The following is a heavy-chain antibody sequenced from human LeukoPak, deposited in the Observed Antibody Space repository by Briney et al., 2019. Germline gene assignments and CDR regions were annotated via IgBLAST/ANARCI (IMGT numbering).Heavy chain of an antibody. J-gene: IGHJ4*02. Sequence: SPRPSPAASRFTSKLFTPHWVPQAPRKGLEWVSLIDRKGAITSYADSVKGRITISRDTRKQSLILQMNSLRSEDTALYYCAKEYDCYGDCYTSLASWGQGPLVTVSS. D-gene: IGHD2-21*02. CDR3: AKEYDCYGDCYTSLAS. CDR1: RFTSKLFT. V-gene: IGHV3-43*01. CDR2: IDRKGAIT.